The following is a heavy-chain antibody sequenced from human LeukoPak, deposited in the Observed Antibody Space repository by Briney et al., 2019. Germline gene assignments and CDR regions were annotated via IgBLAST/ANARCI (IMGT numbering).Heavy chain of an antibody. V-gene: IGHV1-18*01. D-gene: IGHD6-13*01. CDR2: ISAYNGNT. CDR3: ARVEAGIAEDY. J-gene: IGHJ4*02. Sequence: GASVTVSCMASGYTFTSYGISWVRQAPGQGLEWMGWISAYNGNTNYAQKLQGRVTMTTDTSTSTAYMELRSLRSGDTAVYYCARVEAGIAEDYWGQGTLVTVSS. CDR1: GYTFTSYG.